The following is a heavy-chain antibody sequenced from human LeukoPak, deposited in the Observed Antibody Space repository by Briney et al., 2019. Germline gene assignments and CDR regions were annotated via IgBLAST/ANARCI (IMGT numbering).Heavy chain of an antibody. J-gene: IGHJ4*01. Sequence: AAVKVSCKASGYTFTSYDINWLRQAPGQGLEWMGWMNPDSDNTGYAQKFQGRVTMTGNTSISTAYMELSSLRSEDTAVYYCARGLRGYSYGYLTSFDYWGQGTLVTVSS. CDR2: MNPDSDNT. D-gene: IGHD5-18*01. CDR3: ARGLRGYSYGYLTSFDY. CDR1: GYTFTSYD. V-gene: IGHV1-8*01.